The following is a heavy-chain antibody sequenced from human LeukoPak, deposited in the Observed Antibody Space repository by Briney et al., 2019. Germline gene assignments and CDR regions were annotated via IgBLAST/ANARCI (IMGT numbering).Heavy chain of an antibody. D-gene: IGHD1-26*01. J-gene: IGHJ5*02. CDR3: ARGGMMFDP. Sequence: SETLSFTCTVSGGSISSYYWSWIRQPPGKGLEWIGYIYYSGSTNCNPSLKSRVTMSVDTSKNQFSLKLSSVTAADTAVYYCARGGMMFDPWGQGTLVTVSS. CDR2: IYYSGST. CDR1: GGSISSYY. V-gene: IGHV4-59*01.